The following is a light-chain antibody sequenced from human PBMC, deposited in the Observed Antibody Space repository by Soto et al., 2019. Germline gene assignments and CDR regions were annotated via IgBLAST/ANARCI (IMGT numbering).Light chain of an antibody. V-gene: IGKV1-39*01. CDR3: EQSYSTPPENT. CDR2: AAS. Sequence: DIQMTQSPSSLSASVGDRVTITCRASQSISIFLNWYQQKPGKAPKLLIYAASSLQSGVPSRFSGSGSGTDFTLTISSLQPEDFATYYCEQSYSTPPENTFGQGTKLEIK. J-gene: IGKJ2*01. CDR1: QSISIF.